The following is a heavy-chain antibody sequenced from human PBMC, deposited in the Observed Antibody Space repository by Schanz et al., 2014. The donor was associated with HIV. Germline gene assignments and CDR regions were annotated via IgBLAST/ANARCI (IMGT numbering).Heavy chain of an antibody. J-gene: IGHJ4*02. CDR2: IWYDGSNK. Sequence: QVQLVESGGGVVQPGRSLRLSCAASGFTFSNFAMHWVRQAPGKGLEWVAVIWYDGSNKYYADSVKGRFTISRDNSKNTLYLEMNSLRAEDTAVYYCARGRGTYNSGYYNPLDYWGQGSLVTVSP. CDR1: GFTFSNFA. CDR3: ARGRGTYNSGYYNPLDY. V-gene: IGHV3-33*01. D-gene: IGHD3-22*01.